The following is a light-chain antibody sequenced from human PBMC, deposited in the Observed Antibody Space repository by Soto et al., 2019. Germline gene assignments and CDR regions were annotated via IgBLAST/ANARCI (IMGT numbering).Light chain of an antibody. V-gene: IGLV2-14*01. CDR1: SSDIGAYDY. Sequence: QSVLTQPASLSGSPGQSITISCTGTSSDIGAYDYVSWLQQHPGKAPKLMISEVNNRPSGVSNRFSASNSGNTASLTISGLRAEDEADYFCCSYVSGGTYVFGTGTKVTVL. CDR2: EVN. CDR3: CSYVSGGTYV. J-gene: IGLJ1*01.